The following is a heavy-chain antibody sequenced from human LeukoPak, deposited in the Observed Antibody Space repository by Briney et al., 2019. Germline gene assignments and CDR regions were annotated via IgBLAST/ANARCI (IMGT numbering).Heavy chain of an antibody. CDR1: GGSVSSTNW. Sequence: SETLSLTCGVSGGSVSSTNWWTWIRQPPGKGLEWIGEVHLDGRTNYNPSLESRLTMSVDLSENHISLKLTSVTAADTAVYYCAREGGFYRPLDYSGQGTLVTVSS. D-gene: IGHD3-3*01. CDR2: VHLDGRT. V-gene: IGHV4-4*02. J-gene: IGHJ4*02. CDR3: AREGGFYRPLDY.